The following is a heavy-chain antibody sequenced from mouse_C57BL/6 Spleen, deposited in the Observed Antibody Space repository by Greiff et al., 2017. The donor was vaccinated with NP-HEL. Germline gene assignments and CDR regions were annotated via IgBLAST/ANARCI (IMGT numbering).Heavy chain of an antibody. D-gene: IGHD2-3*01. CDR2: IRLKSDNYAT. V-gene: IGHV6-3*01. CDR1: GFTFSNYW. CDR3: TEFDGYYGYFDY. J-gene: IGHJ2*01. Sequence: EVMLVESGGGLVQPGGSMKLSCVASGFTFSNYWMNWVRQSPEKGLEWVAQIRLKSDNYATHYAESVKGRFTISRDDSKSSVYLQMNNLRAEDTGIYYCTEFDGYYGYFDYWGQGTTLTVSS.